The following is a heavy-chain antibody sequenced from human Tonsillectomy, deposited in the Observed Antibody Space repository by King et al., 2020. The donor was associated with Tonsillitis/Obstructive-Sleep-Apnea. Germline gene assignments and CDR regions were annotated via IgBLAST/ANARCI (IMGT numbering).Heavy chain of an antibody. Sequence: VQLVESGGGLVQPGGSLRLSCAASGFTFSSYSMNWVRQAPGKGLEWLSYISNSSRTIYYADSVKGRFTISRDNAKNSLYLQMNSLRDEDTAVYYCASGAFDIWGQGTMVTVSS. CDR3: ASGAFDI. CDR1: GFTFSSYS. V-gene: IGHV3-48*02. CDR2: ISNSSRTI. J-gene: IGHJ3*02.